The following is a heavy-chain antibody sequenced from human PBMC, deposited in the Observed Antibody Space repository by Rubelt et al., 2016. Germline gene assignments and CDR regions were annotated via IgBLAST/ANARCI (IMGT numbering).Heavy chain of an antibody. J-gene: IGHJ4*02. D-gene: IGHD6-19*01. CDR3: ARLSSGWYYFDY. CDR1: GYSINNGYY. V-gene: IGHV4-38-2*02. CDR2: FFHDGST. Sequence: QVQLQESGPGLVKPSETLSLTCTVSGYSINNGYYWGWIRQPPGKGLEWIASFFHDGSTKYNPSLKSRVTISKDGSKNQFSLKRSSVTAADTAVYYCARLSSGWYYFDYWGQGTLVTVSS.